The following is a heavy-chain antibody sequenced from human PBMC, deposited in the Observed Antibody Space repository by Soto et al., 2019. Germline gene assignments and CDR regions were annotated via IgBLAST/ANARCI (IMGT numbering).Heavy chain of an antibody. J-gene: IGHJ4*02. CDR1: GGSFSGYS. CDR3: ARGLFRDNYYEGGWYYFDY. Sequence: QVQLQQWGAGLLKPSETLSLTCAVYGGSFSGYSWTWIRQSPGKGLEWIGQINHSGSTTYNPSLSSQVTIFLGTSKNQLSLGLSSVTAADTAVYYRARGLFRDNYYEGGWYYFDYWGQGTLVTVSS. D-gene: IGHD1-26*01. CDR2: INHSGST. V-gene: IGHV4-34*01.